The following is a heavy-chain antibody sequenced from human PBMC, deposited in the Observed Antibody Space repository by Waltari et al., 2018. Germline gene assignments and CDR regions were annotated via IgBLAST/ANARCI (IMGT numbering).Heavy chain of an antibody. J-gene: IGHJ4*02. D-gene: IGHD2-21*01. Sequence: EVQLVESGGGLVQPGGSLRLSCAASGFTFSSYAMHWVRQAPGKGLEYVSAISSNGGSTYYADSVKGRFTISRDNSKNTLYLQMGSLRAEDMAVYYCAREMGTGMMGYCGGDCYNPFDYWGQGTLVTVSS. CDR2: ISSNGGST. V-gene: IGHV3-64*07. CDR1: GFTFSSYA. CDR3: AREMGTGMMGYCGGDCYNPFDY.